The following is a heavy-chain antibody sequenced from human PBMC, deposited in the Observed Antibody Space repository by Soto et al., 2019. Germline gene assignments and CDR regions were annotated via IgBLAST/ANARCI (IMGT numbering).Heavy chain of an antibody. V-gene: IGHV2-5*02. D-gene: IGHD3-9*01. CDR3: ARSRYSNAWYHKATFEL. CDR2: IYWDDDV. Sequence: QITLKESGPSLIKPTQTLTLTCTFSGFSLSTSGVGVGWIRQPPGKALEWLALIYWDDDVRYSPSLNSRLTVTKDTSKNQVLLTMTTTDPVDTATYYCARSRYSNAWYHKATFELWGQGTLVSVSS. J-gene: IGHJ4*02. CDR1: GFSLSTSGVG.